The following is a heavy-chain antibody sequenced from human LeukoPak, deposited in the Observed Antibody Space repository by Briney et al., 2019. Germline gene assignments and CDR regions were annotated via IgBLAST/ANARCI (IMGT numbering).Heavy chain of an antibody. CDR1: GASISSWY. CDR3: AREIGSDSTSGDSNYYYYYMDV. J-gene: IGHJ6*03. Sequence: SETLSLTCTVSGASISSWYWSWIRQPPGKGLEWIGYIYGSGNTNYNPSLKSRITMSIDMSKNQFSLKLSSVTAADTAVYYCAREIGSDSTSGDSNYYYYYMDVWGKGTTVTVSS. D-gene: IGHD2-2*01. V-gene: IGHV4-4*08. CDR2: IYGSGNT.